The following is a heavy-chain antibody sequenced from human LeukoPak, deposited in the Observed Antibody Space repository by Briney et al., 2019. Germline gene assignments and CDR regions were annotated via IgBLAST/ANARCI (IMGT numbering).Heavy chain of an antibody. CDR3: AVAVVVAATPDY. CDR1: GFTFSSYW. V-gene: IGHV3-74*01. CDR2: INSDGSST. Sequence: GGSLRLSCEASGFTFSSYWMHWVRQAPGKGLVWVSRINSDGSSTSYADSVKGRFTISRDNAKNTLYLQMNSLRAEDTAVYYCAVAVVVAATPDYWGQGTLVTVSS. D-gene: IGHD2-15*01. J-gene: IGHJ4*02.